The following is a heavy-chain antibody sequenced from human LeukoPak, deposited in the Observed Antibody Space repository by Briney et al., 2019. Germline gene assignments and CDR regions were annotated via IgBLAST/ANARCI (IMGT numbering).Heavy chain of an antibody. Sequence: SQTLSLTCTVSGGSISSGGYYWSWIRQHPGKGLEWIGYIYYSGSTYYNPSLKSRVTISVDTSKNQFSLKLSSVTAADTAVYYCARGSLGNLDYWGQGTLVTVSS. CDR1: GGSISSGGYY. D-gene: IGHD7-27*01. CDR2: IYYSGST. V-gene: IGHV4-31*03. CDR3: ARGSLGNLDY. J-gene: IGHJ4*02.